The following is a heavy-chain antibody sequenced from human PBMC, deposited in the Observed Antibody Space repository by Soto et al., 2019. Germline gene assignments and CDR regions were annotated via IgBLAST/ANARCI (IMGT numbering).Heavy chain of an antibody. CDR2: IIPIFGTA. D-gene: IGHD6-6*01. CDR3: ARAVQEYSSSSTWFDP. V-gene: IGHV1-69*13. CDR1: GGTFSSYA. J-gene: IGHJ5*02. Sequence: SVKVSCKASGGTFSSYAISWVRQAPGQGLEWMGGIIPIFGTANYAQKFQGRVTITADESTSTAYMELSSLRSEDTAVYYCARAVQEYSSSSTWFDPWGQGTLVTVSS.